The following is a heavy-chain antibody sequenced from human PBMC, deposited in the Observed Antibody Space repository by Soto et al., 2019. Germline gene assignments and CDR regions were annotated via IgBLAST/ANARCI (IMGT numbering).Heavy chain of an antibody. J-gene: IGHJ4*02. D-gene: IGHD3-22*01. V-gene: IGHV1-69*13. CDR3: ARPTSEYYYDRSGYHFDY. CDR2: IIPIFGTA. CDR1: GGTFSSYA. Sequence: ASVKVSCKASGGTFSSYAISWVRQAPGQGLEWMGGIIPIFGTANYAQKFQGRVTITADEPTSTAYMELSSLRSEDTAVYYCARPTSEYYYDRSGYHFDYWGQGTLVTVSS.